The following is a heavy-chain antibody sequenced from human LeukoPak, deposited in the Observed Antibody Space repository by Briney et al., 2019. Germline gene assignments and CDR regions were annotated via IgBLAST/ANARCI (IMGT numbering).Heavy chain of an antibody. CDR3: MMTTVTRDFDY. D-gene: IGHD4-17*01. CDR2: ISSSGSTK. V-gene: IGHV3-48*03. Sequence: PGGSLRLSCAASGFTFSSYEMNWVRQAPGKGLEWVSYISSSGSTKYYADSVKGRFIISRDNAKNSLYLQMNSLRAEDTAVYYCMMTTVTRDFDYWGQGTLVTVSS. CDR1: GFTFSSYE. J-gene: IGHJ4*02.